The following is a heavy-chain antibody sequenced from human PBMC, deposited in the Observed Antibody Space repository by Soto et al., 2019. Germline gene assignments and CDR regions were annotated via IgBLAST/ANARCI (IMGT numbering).Heavy chain of an antibody. V-gene: IGHV1-46*01. CDR2: INPSGGST. CDR1: GYTFTSYY. Sequence: ASVKVSCKASGYTFTSYYMHWVRQAPGQGLEWMGIINPSGGSTSYAQKFQGRVTMTRDTSTSTVYMELSGLRSEDTAVYYCAREPRYYDFWSGYYSAVYYYYGMDVWGQGTTVTVSS. J-gene: IGHJ6*02. CDR3: AREPRYYDFWSGYYSAVYYYYGMDV. D-gene: IGHD3-3*01.